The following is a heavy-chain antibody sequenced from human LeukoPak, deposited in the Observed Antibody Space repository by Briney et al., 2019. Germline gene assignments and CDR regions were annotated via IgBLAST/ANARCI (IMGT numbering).Heavy chain of an antibody. Sequence: GGSLRLSCAASGFTFSSYWMHWVRQAPGKGLVWVSRINSDGSSTSYADSVKGRFTISRDNAKNTLYLQMNSLRAEDTAVYYCAREGYCGGGGCSVRGNWFDPWGQGTLVTVSS. V-gene: IGHV3-74*01. CDR1: GFTFSSYW. CDR3: AREGYCGGGGCSVRGNWFDP. J-gene: IGHJ5*02. D-gene: IGHD2-15*01. CDR2: INSDGSST.